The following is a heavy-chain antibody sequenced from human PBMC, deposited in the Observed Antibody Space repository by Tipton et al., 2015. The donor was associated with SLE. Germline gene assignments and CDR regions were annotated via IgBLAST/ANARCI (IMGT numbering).Heavy chain of an antibody. CDR3: AREKYSGSYYSY. D-gene: IGHD1-26*01. V-gene: IGHV3-9*01. CDR1: GFTFDDYA. CDR2: ISWNSGSI. Sequence: SLRLSCAASGFTFDDYAMHWVRQAPGKGLEWVSGISWNSGSIGYADSVKGRFTISRDNAKNSLYLQMNSLRAEDTAVYYCAREKYSGSYYSYWGQGTLVTVSS. J-gene: IGHJ4*02.